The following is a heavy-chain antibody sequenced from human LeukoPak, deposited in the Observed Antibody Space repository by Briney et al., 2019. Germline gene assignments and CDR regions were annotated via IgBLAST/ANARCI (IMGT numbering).Heavy chain of an antibody. V-gene: IGHV4-59*01. D-gene: IGHD1-26*01. J-gene: IGHJ4*02. CDR1: GGSISSYY. Sequence: SETLSLTCTVSGGSISSYYWSWIRQPPGKGLEWIGYIYYSGSTNYNPSLKSRVTISVDTSKNQFSLKLSSVTAADTAVYYCARISGSYHYWGQGTLVTVSS. CDR2: IYYSGST. CDR3: ARISGSYHY.